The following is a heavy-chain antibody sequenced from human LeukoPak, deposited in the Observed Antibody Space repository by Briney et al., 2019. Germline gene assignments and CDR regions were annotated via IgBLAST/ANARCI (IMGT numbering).Heavy chain of an antibody. V-gene: IGHV5-51*01. D-gene: IGHD1-20*01. CDR1: GYSFTNSW. CDR3: ARGGQNNWVYFDY. CDR2: IYPGDSDT. J-gene: IGHJ4*02. Sequence: PWASLKISCKGSGYSFTNSWIGWVRQMPGKGLEWMGIIYPGDSDTRCSPSFQGQVTISADKSISTAYLQWSSLKASDAAMYYCARGGQNNWVYFDYWGQGTLVTVSS.